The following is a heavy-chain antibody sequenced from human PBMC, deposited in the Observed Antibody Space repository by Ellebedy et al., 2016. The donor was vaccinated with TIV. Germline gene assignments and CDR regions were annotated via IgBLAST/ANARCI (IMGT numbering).Heavy chain of an antibody. CDR1: GFTFSSYA. V-gene: IGHV3-23*01. CDR3: AKVALLGYCSGGSCYYPWYFDL. J-gene: IGHJ2*01. Sequence: GESLKISCAASGFTFSSYAMSWVRQAPGKGLEWVSAISGSGGSTYYADSVKGRFTISRDNSKNTLYLQMNSLRAEDTAVYYCAKVALLGYCSGGSCYYPWYFDLWGRGTLVTVSS. CDR2: ISGSGGST. D-gene: IGHD2-15*01.